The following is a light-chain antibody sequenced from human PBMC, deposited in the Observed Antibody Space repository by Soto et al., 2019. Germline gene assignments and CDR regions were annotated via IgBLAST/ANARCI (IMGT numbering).Light chain of an antibody. CDR2: KT. CDR3: QQYQTYA. CDR1: QSISGW. V-gene: IGKV1-5*03. J-gene: IGKJ1*01. Sequence: DIPMTQSPSTLSASVGDRVIITCRPSQSISGWMAWYQQKPGKAPNLLIYKTLKTGVPSRFSASGSGTEFTLIISSLQPDDFATYYGQQYQTYAFGQGTTVEL.